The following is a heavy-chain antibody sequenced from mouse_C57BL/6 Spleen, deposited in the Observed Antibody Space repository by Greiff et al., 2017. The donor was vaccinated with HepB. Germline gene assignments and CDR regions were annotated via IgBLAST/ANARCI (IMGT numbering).Heavy chain of an antibody. CDR2: IWRGGST. V-gene: IGHV2-5*01. J-gene: IGHJ1*03. CDR1: GFSLTSYG. CDR3: AIQTGTGWYFDV. Sequence: QVQLKESGPGLVQPSQSLSITCTVSGFSLTSYGVHWVRQSPGKGLEWLGVIWRGGSTDYNAAFTSRLSITKDNSKSQVFFKMNSLQADDTAIYYCAIQTGTGWYFDVWGTGTTVTVSS. D-gene: IGHD4-1*01.